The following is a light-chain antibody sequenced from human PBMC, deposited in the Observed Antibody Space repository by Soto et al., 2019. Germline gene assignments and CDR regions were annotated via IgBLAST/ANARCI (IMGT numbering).Light chain of an antibody. Sequence: DIPITQSPSPLSAPLGDRVTITCRASQRIDRFLAWYQQRPGEAPQLLIYDASRRPTGVPSRFSASGSETEFTLTITNLQPYDSATYFCQHYFNVPHTFGPGTRLEIK. CDR3: QHYFNVPHT. CDR1: QRIDRF. V-gene: IGKV1-5*01. CDR2: DAS. J-gene: IGKJ2*01.